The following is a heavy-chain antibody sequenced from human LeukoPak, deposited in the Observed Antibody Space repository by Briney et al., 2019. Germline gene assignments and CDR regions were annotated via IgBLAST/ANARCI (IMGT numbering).Heavy chain of an antibody. CDR3: ARDEGDLWSGYYTGDY. J-gene: IGHJ4*02. D-gene: IGHD3-3*01. V-gene: IGHV3-21*01. CDR2: ISSSSSYI. Sequence: GGSLRLSCAASGFTFSSYSMNWVRQAPGKGLEWVSSISSSSSYIYYADSVKGRFTISRDNAKNSLYLQMNSLRAEDTAVYYCARDEGDLWSGYYTGDYWGQGTLVTVSS. CDR1: GFTFSSYS.